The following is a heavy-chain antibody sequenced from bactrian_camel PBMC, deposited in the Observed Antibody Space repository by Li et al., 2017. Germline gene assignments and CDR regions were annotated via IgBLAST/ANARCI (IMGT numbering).Heavy chain of an antibody. CDR1: GRGFEHYC. Sequence: HVQLVESGGGLVQTGGSLRLSCTDFGRGFEHYCMGWFRQTPENERAGVASIDGSGATTYGDSVKGRFTISQDSAKNILHLQMNSLKPEDTAMYYCAADPSHWVAMPTYTCAWDYWGQGTQVTVS. CDR3: AADPSHWVAMPTYTCAWDY. V-gene: IGHV3S55*01. J-gene: IGHJ4*01. D-gene: IGHD2*01. CDR2: IDGSGAT.